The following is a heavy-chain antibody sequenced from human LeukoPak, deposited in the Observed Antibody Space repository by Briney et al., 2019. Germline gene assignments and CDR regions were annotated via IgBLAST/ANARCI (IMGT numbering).Heavy chain of an antibody. CDR1: GYTLTELS. D-gene: IGHD2-2*01. V-gene: IGHV1-24*01. CDR2: FDPEDGET. Sequence: GASVKVSCKVSGYTLTELSMHWVRQAPGKGLEWMGGFDPEDGETIYAQKFQGRVTMTEDTSTDTAYMELSSLRSEDTAVYYCAGRDCSSTRCPFDYWGQGTLVTVSS. CDR3: AGRDCSSTRCPFDY. J-gene: IGHJ4*02.